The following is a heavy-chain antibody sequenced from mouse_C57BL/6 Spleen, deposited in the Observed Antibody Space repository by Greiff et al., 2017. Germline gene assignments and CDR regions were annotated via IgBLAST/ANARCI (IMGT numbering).Heavy chain of an antibody. Sequence: VQLQQPGAELVKPGASVKMSCKASGYTFTSYWITWVKQRPGQGLEWLGDIYPGSGSTNYNEKFKSKATLTVDTSSSTAYMQLSSLTSEDAAVYYCAREDGFPDYWGQGTTLTVSS. D-gene: IGHD2-3*01. CDR3: AREDGFPDY. V-gene: IGHV1-55*01. J-gene: IGHJ2*01. CDR2: IYPGSGST. CDR1: GYTFTSYW.